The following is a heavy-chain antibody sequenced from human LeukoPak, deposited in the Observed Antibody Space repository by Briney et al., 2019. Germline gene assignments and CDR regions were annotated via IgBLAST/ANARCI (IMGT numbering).Heavy chain of an antibody. V-gene: IGHV4-59*01. J-gene: IGHJ5*02. CDR1: GGSIRTYY. CDR2: IYYSGST. Sequence: SETLSLTCTVSGGSIRTYYWSWIRQPPGKGLEWIGYIYYSGSTNYNPSLKSRVTISVDTSKNQFSLKLNSVTAADTAVYYCARESSYFDPWGQGTLVTVSS. D-gene: IGHD6-6*01. CDR3: ARESSYFDP.